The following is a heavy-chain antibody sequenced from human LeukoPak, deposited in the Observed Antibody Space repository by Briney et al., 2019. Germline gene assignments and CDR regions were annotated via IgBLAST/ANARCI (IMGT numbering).Heavy chain of an antibody. J-gene: IGHJ5*02. CDR2: IIAYNGNT. Sequence: SGKVACKAAAYTFTSYGISWVRQAPGQGLEWMGWIIAYNGNTNYGQKREGRLSMTTDTSTSPAYMELRSLRSEDKAEYYCARGYCGGDCYWFDPWGQGTLVTVSS. D-gene: IGHD2-21*02. CDR1: AYTFTSYG. V-gene: IGHV1-18*01. CDR3: ARGYCGGDCYWFDP.